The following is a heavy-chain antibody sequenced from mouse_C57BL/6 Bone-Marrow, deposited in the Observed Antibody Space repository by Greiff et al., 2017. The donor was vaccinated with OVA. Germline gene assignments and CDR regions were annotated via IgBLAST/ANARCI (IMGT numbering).Heavy chain of an antibody. Sequence: QVQLQQPGAELVKPGASVKLSCKASGYTFTSYWMHWVKQRPGQGLEWIGRIDPEDGDTEYAPKFQGKATMTADTSSSTAYMQLSSLTSEDSAVYYCARSDYGYYFDYWGQGTTLTVSS. CDR3: ARSDYGYYFDY. V-gene: IGHV1-64*01. CDR2: IDPEDGDT. J-gene: IGHJ2*01. CDR1: GYTFTSYW. D-gene: IGHD1-1*02.